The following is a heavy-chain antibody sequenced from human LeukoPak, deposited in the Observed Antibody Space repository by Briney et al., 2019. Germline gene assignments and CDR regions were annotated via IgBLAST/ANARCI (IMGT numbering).Heavy chain of an antibody. V-gene: IGHV5-51*01. Sequence: GESLKISCKGSGYRFNAYWIAWVRQMPGKGLEWMGIIYPDDSDTRYSPSFQGQVTISADKSVRTAYLQWSSLKASDTAMYYCARPNITSYYSRGYDAFDVWGQGTMVTVSS. D-gene: IGHD3-22*01. CDR2: IYPDDSDT. J-gene: IGHJ3*01. CDR3: ARPNITSYYSRGYDAFDV. CDR1: GYRFNAYW.